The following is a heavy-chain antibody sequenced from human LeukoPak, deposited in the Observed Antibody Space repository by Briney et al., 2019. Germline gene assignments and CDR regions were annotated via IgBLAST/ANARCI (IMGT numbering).Heavy chain of an antibody. CDR1: GFTFSDYY. CDR2: ISGSGGST. V-gene: IGHV3-23*01. D-gene: IGHD6-19*01. Sequence: GGSLRLSCAASGFTFSDYYMSWIRQAPGKGLEWVSAISGSGGSTYYADSVKGRFTISRDNSKNTLYLQMNSLRAEDTAVYYCAKDDQWLVGGDYWGQGTLVTVSS. CDR3: AKDDQWLVGGDY. J-gene: IGHJ4*02.